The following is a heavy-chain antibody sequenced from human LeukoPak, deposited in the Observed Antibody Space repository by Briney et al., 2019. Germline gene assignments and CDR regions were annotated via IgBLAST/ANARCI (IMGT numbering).Heavy chain of an antibody. CDR3: AKWGDYDILTGYYDSDY. D-gene: IGHD3-9*01. V-gene: IGHV3-23*01. J-gene: IGHJ4*02. CDR2: IVGRGSST. Sequence: PGASLRLSCAASGFIFSNYAMSWARQAPGKGLEWVSAIVGRGSSTYYADSVKGRFTISRDNSKNTLYLQLNRLRAEDTAVYYCAKWGDYDILTGYYDSDYWGQGTLVTVSS. CDR1: GFIFSNYA.